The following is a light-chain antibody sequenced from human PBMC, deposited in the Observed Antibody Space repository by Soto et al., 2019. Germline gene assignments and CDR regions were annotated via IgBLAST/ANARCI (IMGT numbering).Light chain of an antibody. J-gene: IGLJ2*01. V-gene: IGLV1-44*01. CDR3: AAWDDSLNGVL. CDR1: SSNIGSHT. Sequence: QSVLTQPPSASGTPGQRVTISCSGSSSNIGSHTVNWYQQLPGAAPKLLMYNDDQRPSGVPDRFSGSRSGSSASLAISGLQSEDEADYYCAAWDDSLNGVLFGGGTKVTVL. CDR2: NDD.